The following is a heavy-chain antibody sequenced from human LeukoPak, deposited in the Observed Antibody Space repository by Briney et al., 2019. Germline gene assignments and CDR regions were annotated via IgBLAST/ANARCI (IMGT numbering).Heavy chain of an antibody. CDR2: INPTGGST. V-gene: IGHV1-46*01. Sequence: GASVKVSCKASGYTFTSYYMHWVRQAPGQGLEWMGLINPTGGSTGYAQKFQGRVTMTRDMSTSTVYMELSSLRSEDTAVYYCARGYGSGSQSDYWGQGTLVTVSS. J-gene: IGHJ4*02. CDR3: ARGYGSGSQSDY. CDR1: GYTFTSYY. D-gene: IGHD3-10*01.